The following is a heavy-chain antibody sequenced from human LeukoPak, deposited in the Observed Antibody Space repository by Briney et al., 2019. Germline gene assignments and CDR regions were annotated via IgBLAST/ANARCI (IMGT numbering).Heavy chain of an antibody. CDR1: GGSISSSSYY. CDR3: ARRSGYSYEGPINWFDP. Sequence: SETLSLTCTVSGGSISSSSYYWGWIRRPPGRGLEWIGSIYYSGSTYYNPSLKSRVTISVDTSKNQFSLKLSSVTAADTAVYYCARRSGYSYEGPINWFDPWGQGTLVTVSS. D-gene: IGHD5-18*01. CDR2: IYYSGST. V-gene: IGHV4-39*01. J-gene: IGHJ5*02.